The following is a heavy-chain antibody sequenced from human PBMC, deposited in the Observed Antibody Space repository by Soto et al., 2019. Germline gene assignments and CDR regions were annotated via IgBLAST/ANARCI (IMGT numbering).Heavy chain of an antibody. J-gene: IGHJ4*02. CDR3: ARAPGHSVHSSGWQIDY. CDR2: ISFDGNNK. V-gene: IGHV3-30-3*01. Sequence: PGGSLRLSCAASGFTFSDYAMYWVRQAPGKGLEWVSVISFDGNNKYYTGSVKGRFTISRDNSKNTLHLQVNSLRTEDTALYYCARAPGHSVHSSGWQIDYWGQGTLVTVSS. CDR1: GFTFSDYA. D-gene: IGHD6-19*01.